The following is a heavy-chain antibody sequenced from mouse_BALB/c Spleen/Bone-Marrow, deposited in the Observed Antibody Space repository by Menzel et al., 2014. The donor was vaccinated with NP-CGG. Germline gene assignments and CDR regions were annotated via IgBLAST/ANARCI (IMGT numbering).Heavy chain of an antibody. J-gene: IGHJ2*01. CDR2: IFPGIGTT. CDR1: GYTFTNYW. Sequence: VKLVESGAELVKPGASVKLSCKTSGYTFTNYWIQWVKQRPGQGLGWIGEIFPGIGTTYYNEKFKGKATLTIDTSSSTAYMQLSSLTSEDSAVYFCARGGSYGYWGQGTTLTVSS. D-gene: IGHD1-1*02. V-gene: IGHV1S132*01. CDR3: ARGGSYGY.